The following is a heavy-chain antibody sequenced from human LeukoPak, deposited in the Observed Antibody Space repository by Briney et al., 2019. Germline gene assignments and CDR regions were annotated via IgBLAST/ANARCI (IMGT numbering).Heavy chain of an antibody. CDR2: INPNSGGT. CDR3: ARADYYDSSGYYY. CDR1: GYTFTGYY. J-gene: IGHJ4*02. D-gene: IGHD3-22*01. V-gene: IGHV1-2*02. Sequence: ASVKVSCKASGYTFTGYYMHWVRQAPGQGLEWMGWINPNSGGTNYAQKFQGRVTMTRDTSISTAYMELSRLRSDDTAVYYRARADYYDSSGYYYWGQGTLVTVSS.